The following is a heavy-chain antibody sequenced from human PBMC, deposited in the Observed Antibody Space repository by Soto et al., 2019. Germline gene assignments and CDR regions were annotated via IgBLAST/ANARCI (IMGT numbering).Heavy chain of an antibody. J-gene: IGHJ6*02. Sequence: GASVKVSCKASGYTFTSYGISWVRQAPGQGLEWMGWISAYNGNTNYAQKLQGRVTMTTDTSTSTAYMELRSLRSDDTAVYYCARGDYDFWNGYPYYYYGMDVWGQGTTVTVSS. CDR2: ISAYNGNT. CDR3: ARGDYDFWNGYPYYYYGMDV. CDR1: GYTFTSYG. D-gene: IGHD3-3*01. V-gene: IGHV1-18*01.